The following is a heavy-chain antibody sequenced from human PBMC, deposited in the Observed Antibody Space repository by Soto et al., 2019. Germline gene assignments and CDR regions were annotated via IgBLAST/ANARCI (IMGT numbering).Heavy chain of an antibody. V-gene: IGHV5-51*01. CDR2: IYPGDSDT. J-gene: IGHJ4*02. CDR3: ATVVVVAAAGTFNPYYFDY. D-gene: IGHD2-15*01. CDR1: GYSFTSYW. Sequence: GESLKISCKGSGYSFTSYWIGWLRQMPGKGLEWMGIIYPGDSDTRYSPSFQGQVTISADKSISTAYLQWSSLKASDTAMYYCATVVVVAAAGTFNPYYFDYWGRGTLVTV.